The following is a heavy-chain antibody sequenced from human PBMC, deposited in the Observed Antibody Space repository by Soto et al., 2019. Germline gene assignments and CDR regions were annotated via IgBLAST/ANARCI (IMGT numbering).Heavy chain of an antibody. CDR3: AGGGAWVPYYFERSPYTLENRVEP. CDR2: IYHGGST. D-gene: IGHD3-22*01. CDR1: GYSISSGYY. V-gene: IGHV4-38-2*01. Sequence: SETLSLTCAVSGYSISSGYYWGWLRQPPGKGLEWIGSIYHGGSTYYNPSLNSRVTLSIDMTNNHVSLILNSVTAADTAVYYCAGGGAWVPYYFERSPYTLENRVEPWGPGTLVTVSS. J-gene: IGHJ5*02.